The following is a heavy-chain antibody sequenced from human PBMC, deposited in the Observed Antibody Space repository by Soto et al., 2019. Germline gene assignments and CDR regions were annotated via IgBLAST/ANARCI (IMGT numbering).Heavy chain of an antibody. V-gene: IGHV1-69*06. CDR2: IIPIFGTA. CDR3: ARETGTTAFDY. D-gene: IGHD1-7*01. Sequence: GASVKVSCKASGGTFSSFAISWVRQAPGQGLEWMGGIIPIFGTANYAQKFQGRVTITADKSTSTAYMELSSLRSEDTAVYYCARETGTTAFDYWGQGTLVTVSS. CDR1: GGTFSSFA. J-gene: IGHJ4*02.